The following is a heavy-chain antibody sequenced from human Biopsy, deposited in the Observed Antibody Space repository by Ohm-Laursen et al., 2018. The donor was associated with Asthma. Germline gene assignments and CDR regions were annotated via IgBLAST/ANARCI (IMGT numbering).Heavy chain of an antibody. Sequence: SLRLSCAASGFTFSNYGMHWVRQAPGKGLEWVAVIWYDGSNKYYADSVKGRFTISRDNSKNTLYLQMNSLRAEDTAVYYCARDREYSSGWYQPLFDYWGQGTLVTVSS. CDR2: IWYDGSNK. D-gene: IGHD6-19*01. CDR1: GFTFSNYG. J-gene: IGHJ4*02. CDR3: ARDREYSSGWYQPLFDY. V-gene: IGHV3-33*08.